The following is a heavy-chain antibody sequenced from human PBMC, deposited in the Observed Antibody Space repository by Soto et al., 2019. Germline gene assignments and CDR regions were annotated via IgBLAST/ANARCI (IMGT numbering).Heavy chain of an antibody. Sequence: QVQLVQSGAEVKKPGSSVKVSCKASGGTFSSYAISWVRQAPGQGLEWMGGIIPIFGTANYAQKFQGRGTFPADESPSTAYRGLGGLGSEDPAVYYGGTPGSPLDYYYGMDVGGQGTTVTVSS. J-gene: IGHJ6*02. CDR1: GGTFSSYA. D-gene: IGHD2-15*01. CDR2: IIPIFGTA. V-gene: IGHV1-69*12. CDR3: GTPGSPLDYYYGMDV.